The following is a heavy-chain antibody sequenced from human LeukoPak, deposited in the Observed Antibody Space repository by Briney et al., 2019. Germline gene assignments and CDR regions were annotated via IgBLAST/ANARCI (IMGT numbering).Heavy chain of an antibody. Sequence: PSETLSLTRAVYGGSFSGYYWSWIRQPPGKGLEWIGEINHSGSTNYNPSLKSRVTISVDTSKNQFSLKLSSVTAADTAVYYCARPLRYYGSGSYDAFDIWGQGTMVTVSS. D-gene: IGHD3-10*01. CDR2: INHSGST. V-gene: IGHV4-34*01. CDR1: GGSFSGYY. J-gene: IGHJ3*02. CDR3: ARPLRYYGSGSYDAFDI.